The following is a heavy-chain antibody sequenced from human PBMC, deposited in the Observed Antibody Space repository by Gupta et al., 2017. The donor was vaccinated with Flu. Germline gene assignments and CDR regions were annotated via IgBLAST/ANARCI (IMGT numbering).Heavy chain of an antibody. D-gene: IGHD6-6*01. V-gene: IGHV3-33*01. CDR2: IWYDGSDS. Sequence: FTFSNSAMHWVRQAPGKGLEWVAVIWYDGSDSDYADFVKGRFIISRDNSKNTLSLQMNSLRAEDTAIYYCVRGGGSSSSDYYGMDVWGQGTTVTV. J-gene: IGHJ6*02. CDR3: VRGGGSSSSDYYGMDV. CDR1: FTFSNSA.